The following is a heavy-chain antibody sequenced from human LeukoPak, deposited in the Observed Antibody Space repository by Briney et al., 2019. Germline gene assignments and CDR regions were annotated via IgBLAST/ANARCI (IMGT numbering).Heavy chain of an antibody. CDR1: GGSFSGYY. CDR2: INHSGST. D-gene: IGHD3-22*01. V-gene: IGHV4-34*01. Sequence: SETLSLTCAVYGGSFSGYYWSWIRQPPGKGQEWIGEINHSGSTNYNPSLKSRVTISVDTSKNQFSLKLSSVTAADTAVYYCASDYDSSGYLGHWGQGTLVTVSS. CDR3: ASDYDSSGYLGH. J-gene: IGHJ4*02.